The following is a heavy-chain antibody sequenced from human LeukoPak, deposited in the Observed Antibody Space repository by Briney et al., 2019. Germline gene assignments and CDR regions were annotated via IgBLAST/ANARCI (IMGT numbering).Heavy chain of an antibody. D-gene: IGHD6-13*01. CDR1: GFTFSSYA. CDR3: ARGPRSSWFGNQNTLFDY. Sequence: PGGSLRLSCAASGFTFSSYAMHWVRQAPGKGLEWVAVISYDGSNKYYADSVKGRFTISRDNSKNTLYLQMNSLRAEDTAVYYCARGPRSSWFGNQNTLFDYWGQGTLVTVSS. CDR2: ISYDGSNK. J-gene: IGHJ4*02. V-gene: IGHV3-30*04.